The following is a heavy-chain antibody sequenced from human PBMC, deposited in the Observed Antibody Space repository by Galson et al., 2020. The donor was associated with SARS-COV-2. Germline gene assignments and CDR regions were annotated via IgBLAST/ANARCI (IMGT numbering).Heavy chain of an antibody. CDR1: GDSFRRYA. CDR2: IIPLYGTP. CDR3: AILDAYASRPAV. Sequence: SVKVSCKASGDSFRRYAINWVRQAPGQGLEWMGGIIPLYGTPKYAQKFQGRVTITADESTSTAYMEVSSLRSEDTAVDYCAILDAYASRPAVWGQGTTVTVSS. V-gene: IGHV1-69*13. J-gene: IGHJ6*02. D-gene: IGHD2-2*01.